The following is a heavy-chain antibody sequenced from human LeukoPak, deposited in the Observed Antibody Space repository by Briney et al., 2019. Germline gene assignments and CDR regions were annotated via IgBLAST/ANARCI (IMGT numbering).Heavy chain of an antibody. V-gene: IGHV1-2*02. CDR2: INPNSGGT. CDR3: ARATYYYDSSGYYYSDYFDY. D-gene: IGHD3-22*01. J-gene: IGHJ4*02. Sequence: PGASVKVSCKASGYTFTGYYMYWVRQAPGQGLEWMGWINPNSGGTNYAQKFQGRVTMTRDTSISTAYMELSRLRSDDTAVYYCARATYYYDSSGYYYSDYFDYWGQGTLVTVSS. CDR1: GYTFTGYY.